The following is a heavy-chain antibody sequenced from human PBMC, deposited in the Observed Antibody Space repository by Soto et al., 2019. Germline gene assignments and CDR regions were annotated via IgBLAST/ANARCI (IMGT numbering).Heavy chain of an antibody. CDR1: GYSFTIYW. CDR2: VNPGDSDT. V-gene: IGHV5-51*01. CDR3: VRPDSNGYYAY. Sequence: LGEPLKISCKGSGYSFTIYWVAWVRQMPGKGLEWMGIVNPGDSDTRYSPSFQGQVTVSADKSISTAYLHWSSLKASDTAMYYCVRPDSNGYYAYWGQGTLVTVSS. D-gene: IGHD3-22*01. J-gene: IGHJ4*02.